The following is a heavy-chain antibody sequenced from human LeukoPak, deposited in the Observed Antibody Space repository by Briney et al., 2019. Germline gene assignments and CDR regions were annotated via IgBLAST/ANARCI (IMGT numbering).Heavy chain of an antibody. CDR3: AARHDYGDYVFWFDP. Sequence: GGSLRLSCAASGFTFDDYAMHWVRQAPGKGLEWVSGISWNSGSIGYADSVKGRFTISRDNAKNSLYLQMNSLRAEDTALYYCAARHDYGDYVFWFDPWGQGTLVTVSS. J-gene: IGHJ5*02. CDR1: GFTFDDYA. CDR2: ISWNSGSI. V-gene: IGHV3-9*01. D-gene: IGHD4-17*01.